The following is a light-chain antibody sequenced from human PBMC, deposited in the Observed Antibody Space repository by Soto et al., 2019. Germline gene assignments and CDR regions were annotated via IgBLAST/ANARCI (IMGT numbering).Light chain of an antibody. J-gene: IGKJ1*01. V-gene: IGKV3-20*01. CDR2: GAS. CDR3: QQYGSSLWT. CDR1: QSVSSY. Sequence: ILLTHSHATLSLSPGERATLSFRASQSVSSYLAWYQQKPGQAPRLLIYGASSRATGIPDGFSGSGSGTDFTLTISRLEPEDFAVYYCQQYGSSLWTFGQGTKVDIK.